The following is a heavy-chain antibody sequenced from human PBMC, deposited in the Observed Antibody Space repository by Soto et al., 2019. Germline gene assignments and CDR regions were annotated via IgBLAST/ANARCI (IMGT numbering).Heavy chain of an antibody. CDR3: ASPGYCSDGTCYPDY. V-gene: IGHV4-59*12. CDR1: GGSISSYY. D-gene: IGHD2-15*01. J-gene: IGHJ4*02. CDR2: IYYSGST. Sequence: SETLSLTCTVSGGSISSYYWSWIRQPPGKGLEWVGYIYYSGSTNYNPSLKSRVTISVDTSKNQFSLKLNSVTAADTAVYYCASPGYCSDGTCYPDYWGQGTLVTVSS.